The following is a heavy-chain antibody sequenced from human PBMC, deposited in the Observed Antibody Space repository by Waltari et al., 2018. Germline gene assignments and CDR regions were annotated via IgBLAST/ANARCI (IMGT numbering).Heavy chain of an antibody. CDR2: ISGSGGST. D-gene: IGHD2-15*01. CDR3: AKDSEDIVVVVAATGGYFDY. CDR1: GFTFSSYA. Sequence: EVQLLESGGGLVQPGGSLRLSCAASGFTFSSYAMSWVRQAPGKGLEWVSAISGSGGSTYYADSVKGRFTISRDNSKNTLYLQMNSLRAEDMAVYYCAKDSEDIVVVVAATGGYFDYWGQGTLVTVSS. J-gene: IGHJ4*02. V-gene: IGHV3-23*01.